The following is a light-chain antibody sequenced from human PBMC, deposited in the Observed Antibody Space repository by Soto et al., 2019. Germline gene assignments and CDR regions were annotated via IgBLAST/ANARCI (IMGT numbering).Light chain of an antibody. CDR2: DAS. CDR3: QQRSNWRNT. CDR1: QSVSSY. Sequence: EIVLTQSPATLSLSPGERATLSCRASQSVSSYLAWYQQKPGQAPRLLIYDASNGATGIPARFSGSGSGTDFTLTISSLEPEDFAVYYCQQRSNWRNTFGQGTRLEIK. V-gene: IGKV3-11*01. J-gene: IGKJ5*01.